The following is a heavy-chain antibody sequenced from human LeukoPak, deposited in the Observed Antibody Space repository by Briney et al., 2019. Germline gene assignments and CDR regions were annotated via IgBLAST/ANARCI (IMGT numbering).Heavy chain of an antibody. CDR3: ARVGGSYGGAFDI. D-gene: IGHD1-26*01. Sequence: SGTLSLTCTASGGSISSYYWSWIRQPPGKGLEWIGYIYYSGSTNYNPSLKSRVTISVDTSKNQFSLKLSSVTAADTAVYYCARVGGSYGGAFDIWGQGTMVTVSS. V-gene: IGHV4-59*01. CDR2: IYYSGST. J-gene: IGHJ3*02. CDR1: GGSISSYY.